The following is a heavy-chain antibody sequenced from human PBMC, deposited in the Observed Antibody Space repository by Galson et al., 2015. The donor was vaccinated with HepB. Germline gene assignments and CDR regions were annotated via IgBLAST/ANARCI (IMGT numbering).Heavy chain of an antibody. CDR2: ISSSSSYI. D-gene: IGHD3-22*01. J-gene: IGHJ6*02. V-gene: IGHV3-21*01. CDR1: EFTFSPYS. CDR3: ARDQVYYDSSGYYLVRSGYGGMDV. Sequence: SLRLSCAASEFTFSPYSMNWVRQAPGKGLEWVSSISSSSSYIYYADSVKGRFTISRDNSKNTLYLQMNSLRAEDTAVYYCARDQVYYDSSGYYLVRSGYGGMDVWGQGTTVTVSS.